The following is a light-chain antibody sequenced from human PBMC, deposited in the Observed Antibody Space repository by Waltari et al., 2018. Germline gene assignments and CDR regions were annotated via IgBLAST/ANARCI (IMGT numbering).Light chain of an antibody. Sequence: EIVLTQSPDFQSVTPKEKVTITCRASQSIGSNLHWYQQKPGQSPRLLVNFASQSFSGVPSRFSGSGSGTDFTLTISSLEAEDAATYYCHQTGNLPETFGQGTKVEIK. J-gene: IGKJ1*01. CDR3: HQTGNLPET. CDR1: QSIGSN. CDR2: FAS. V-gene: IGKV6-21*01.